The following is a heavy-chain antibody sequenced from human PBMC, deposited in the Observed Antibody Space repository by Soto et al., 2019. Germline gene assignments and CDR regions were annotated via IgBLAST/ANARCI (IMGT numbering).Heavy chain of an antibody. D-gene: IGHD2-21*02. CDR1: GFTVSSNY. Sequence: EVQLVESGGGLIQPWGSMRLSCAASGFTVSSNYMSWVRQAPGKGLEWVSVIYIGCSTYYADSVKGRFTISRDNSKNTLYLQMNSLRAEDTAVYYCESWGGDCHFLGYCGPGTMVTFSS. V-gene: IGHV3-53*01. CDR2: IYIGCST. J-gene: IGHJ4*02. CDR3: ESWGGDCHFLGY.